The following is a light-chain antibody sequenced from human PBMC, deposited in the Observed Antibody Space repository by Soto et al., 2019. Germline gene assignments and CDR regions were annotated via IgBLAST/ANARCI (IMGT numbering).Light chain of an antibody. V-gene: IGKV1-5*03. CDR2: KAS. Sequence: DIQMTRSPSTLSTSVGDRVTITCRASQSISSWLAWYQQKPGKAPKLLIYKASSLESGVPSRFSGSGSGTEFTLTISSLQPDDFATYYCLQYNSYPTFGQGTKVDIK. J-gene: IGKJ1*01. CDR1: QSISSW. CDR3: LQYNSYPT.